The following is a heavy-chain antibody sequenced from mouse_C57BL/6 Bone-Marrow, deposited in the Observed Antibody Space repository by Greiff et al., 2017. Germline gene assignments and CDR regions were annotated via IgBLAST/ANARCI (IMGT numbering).Heavy chain of an antibody. CDR2: IDPEDGAT. Sequence: VQLQQSGAELVRPGASVKLSCTASGFNIKDYYMHWVKQRPEQGLEWIGRIDPEDGATEYAPKFQGTATMTADPSSNTAYLQLSSLTSEDAAVYYCMDGNYNFDYWGQGTTLTVSS. CDR1: GFNIKDYY. V-gene: IGHV14-1*01. J-gene: IGHJ2*01. D-gene: IGHD2-1*01. CDR3: MDGNYNFDY.